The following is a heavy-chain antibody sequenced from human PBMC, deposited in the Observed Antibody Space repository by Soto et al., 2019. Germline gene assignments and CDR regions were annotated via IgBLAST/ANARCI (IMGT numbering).Heavy chain of an antibody. Sequence: GASVKVSCKASGYTFTSYYMHWVRQAPGQGLEWMGIINPSGGSTSYAQKFQGRVTMTRDTSTSTVYTELSSLRSEDTAVYYCARAMSSSSWSYDAFDIWGQGTMVTVSS. CDR2: INPSGGST. V-gene: IGHV1-46*01. CDR3: ARAMSSSSWSYDAFDI. J-gene: IGHJ3*02. CDR1: GYTFTSYY. D-gene: IGHD6-13*01.